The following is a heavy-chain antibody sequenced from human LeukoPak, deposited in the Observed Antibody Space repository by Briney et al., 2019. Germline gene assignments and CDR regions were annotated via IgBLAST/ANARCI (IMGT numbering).Heavy chain of an antibody. V-gene: IGHV4-59*01. J-gene: IGHJ4*02. CDR2: IYYSGST. D-gene: IGHD2-2*01. Sequence: PSETLSLTCTVSGGSISSYYWSWIRQPPGKGLEWIGYIYYSGSTNYNPSLKSRVTISVDTSKNQFSLKLSSVTAADTAVYYCARGGSIWGSSTSSLTYYFDYWGQGTLVTVPS. CDR3: ARGGSIWGSSTSSLTYYFDY. CDR1: GGSISSYY.